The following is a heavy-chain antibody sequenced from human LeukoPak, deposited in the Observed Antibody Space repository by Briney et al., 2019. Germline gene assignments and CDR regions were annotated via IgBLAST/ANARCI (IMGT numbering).Heavy chain of an antibody. Sequence: GESLKISCKGSGYSFTSYWIGWVRPIPGKGLEWMGIIYPGDSDTRYSPSFQGHVTISADKSISTAYLQWSSLKASDTAMYYCARKVLPPIRVLAFDTWGQGTMVTVSS. CDR2: IYPGDSDT. CDR1: GYSFTSYW. CDR3: ARKVLPPIRVLAFDT. J-gene: IGHJ3*02. D-gene: IGHD2-21*01. V-gene: IGHV5-51*01.